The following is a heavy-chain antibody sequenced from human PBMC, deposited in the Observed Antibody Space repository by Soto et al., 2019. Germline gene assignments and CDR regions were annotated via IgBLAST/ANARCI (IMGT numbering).Heavy chain of an antibody. D-gene: IGHD3-22*01. CDR2: ISSSSNYI. Sequence: EVQLVESGGGLVKPGGSLRLSCADSAFTFSSYSMNWVRQAPGKGLEWVSSISSSSNYIYYADSVKGRFTISRDNAKDSLYLQMNSLRAEDTAVYYCARGTNYYDRTYYYYAMDVWGQGTTVTVSS. V-gene: IGHV3-21*01. CDR1: AFTFSSYS. J-gene: IGHJ6*02. CDR3: ARGTNYYDRTYYYYAMDV.